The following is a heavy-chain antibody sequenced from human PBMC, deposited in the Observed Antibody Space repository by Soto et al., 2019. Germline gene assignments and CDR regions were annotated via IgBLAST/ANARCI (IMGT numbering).Heavy chain of an antibody. CDR1: GFTFSGSA. J-gene: IGHJ4*02. D-gene: IGHD6-19*01. Sequence: VQLLESGGGLVQPGGSLRLSCAASGFTFSGSAMTWVRQAPGKWLEYVSSITSSGSEVFHAAPVKGRFTMSRDNSKNMLYLQTNSLRAEDTAVYYCAKEGYDSGWYWDSWGQGALVTVSS. CDR3: AKEGYDSGWYWDS. CDR2: ITSSGSEV. V-gene: IGHV3-23*01.